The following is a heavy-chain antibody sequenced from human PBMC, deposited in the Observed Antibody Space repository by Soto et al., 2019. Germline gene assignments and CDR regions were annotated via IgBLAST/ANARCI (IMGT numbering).Heavy chain of an antibody. J-gene: IGHJ6*02. CDR1: GYTFTSYY. D-gene: IGHD6-6*01. V-gene: IGHV1-46*01. CDR3: ARPEAARRGGNYYYYSGMDV. CDR2: INPSGGST. Sequence: ASVKVSCKASGYTFTSYYMHWVRQAPGQGXEWMGIINPSGGSTSYAQKFQGRVTMTRDTSTSTVYMELSSLRSEDTAVYYCARPEAARRGGNYYYYSGMDVWGQGTTVTVS.